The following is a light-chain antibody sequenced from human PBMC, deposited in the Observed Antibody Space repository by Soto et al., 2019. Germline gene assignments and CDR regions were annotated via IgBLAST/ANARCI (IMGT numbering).Light chain of an antibody. V-gene: IGKV1-5*03. J-gene: IGKJ2*01. CDR2: KAS. CDR3: QLYNSYST. CDR1: QSISSW. Sequence: DIQMTQSPSTLSASVGDRVTITCRASQSISSWLAWYQQKPGKAPKLLIYKASSLESGVPSRFSGSGSGTEFTLNISSLQPDDFATYYCQLYNSYSTFGQGTKLEIK.